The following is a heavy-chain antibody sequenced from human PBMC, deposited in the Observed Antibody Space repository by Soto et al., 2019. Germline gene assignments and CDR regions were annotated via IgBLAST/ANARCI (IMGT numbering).Heavy chain of an antibody. CDR3: ARVFDSLPVSGYYSY. Sequence: ASVRVSCKASGGTFSSYAISWVRQAPGQGLEWMGGIIPIFGTANYAQKFQGRVTITADKSTSTAYMELSSLRSEDTAIYYCARVFDSLPVSGYYSYWGQGTLVTVSS. D-gene: IGHD3-22*01. J-gene: IGHJ4*02. CDR2: IIPIFGTA. CDR1: GGTFSSYA. V-gene: IGHV1-69*06.